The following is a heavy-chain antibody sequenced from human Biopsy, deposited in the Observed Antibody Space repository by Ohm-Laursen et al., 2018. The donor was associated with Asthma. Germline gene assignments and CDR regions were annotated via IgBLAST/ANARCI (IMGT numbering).Heavy chain of an antibody. J-gene: IGHJ5*02. D-gene: IGHD3-9*01. CDR1: GFSLRTPGVG. V-gene: IGHV2-5*02. CDR2: IYWDDYN. CDR3: ALSPDSGFDDHSPSWFDP. Sequence: TQTLTLTCSFSGFSLRTPGVGVGWIRQSPGKALEWLALIYWDDYNLFRPSLKRRLTITKDPSKNQVVLTMTKMDPVDSGTYYFALSPDSGFDDHSPSWFDPWGQGTLVTVSS.